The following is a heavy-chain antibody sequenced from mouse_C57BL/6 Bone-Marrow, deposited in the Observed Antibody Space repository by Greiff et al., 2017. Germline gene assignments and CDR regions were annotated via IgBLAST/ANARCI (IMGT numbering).Heavy chain of an antibody. CDR1: GYTFTSYW. V-gene: IGHV1-50*01. CDR2: MDPSDSYT. Sequence: QVQLQQPGAELVKPGASVKLSCKASGYTFTSYWMQWVKQRPGQGLEWIGEMDPSDSYTNYKQNFTAKATFTVDTSSSPAYMQLSSLTSEDAAVYYCAREFDYFDYWGQGTTLTVSS. J-gene: IGHJ2*01. CDR3: AREFDYFDY.